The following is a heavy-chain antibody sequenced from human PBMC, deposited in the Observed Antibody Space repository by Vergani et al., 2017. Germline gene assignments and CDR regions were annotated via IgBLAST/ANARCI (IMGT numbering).Heavy chain of an antibody. J-gene: IGHJ4*02. CDR1: GFTFSSYE. D-gene: IGHD3-10*01. V-gene: IGHV3-48*03. Sequence: EVQLVESGGGLVQPGGSLRLSCAASGFTFSSYEMNWVRQAPGKGLEWVSYISSSGSTIYYADSVKGRFTISRDNAKNSLYLQMNSLRAEDTAVYYCARAMVRGVIMDWDQGTLVTVSS. CDR3: ARAMVRGVIMD. CDR2: ISSSGSTI.